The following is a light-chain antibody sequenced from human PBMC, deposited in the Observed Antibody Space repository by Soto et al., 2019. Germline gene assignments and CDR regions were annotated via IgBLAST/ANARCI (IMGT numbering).Light chain of an antibody. V-gene: IGKV3-20*01. CDR2: GAS. Sequence: EIVLTQSPGTLSLSPGERATLSCRASQSVSSSYLAWYQQKPGQAPRLLIYGASSRATGIPDRFSGSGSGTDFTLTISRLETEDFAVYYCQQYGSSLLTFGGGTQVEIK. CDR1: QSVSSSY. J-gene: IGKJ4*01. CDR3: QQYGSSLLT.